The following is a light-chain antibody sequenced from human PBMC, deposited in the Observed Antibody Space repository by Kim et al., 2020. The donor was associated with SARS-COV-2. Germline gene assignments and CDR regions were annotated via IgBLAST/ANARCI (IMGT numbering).Light chain of an antibody. J-gene: IGLJ1*01. CDR2: DDN. Sequence: GQSITIPCTGTSSDVDGYKYVSWYQQFPGKAPRLMIYDDNNRPSGVSDRFSGSKSGNTASLTISGLQAEDEADYYCSSYTSSGTGVFGTGTKVTVL. V-gene: IGLV2-14*03. CDR3: SSYTSSGTGV. CDR1: SSDVDGYKY.